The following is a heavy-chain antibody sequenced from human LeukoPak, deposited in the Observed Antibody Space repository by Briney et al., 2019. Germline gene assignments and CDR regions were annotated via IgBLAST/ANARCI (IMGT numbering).Heavy chain of an antibody. V-gene: IGHV3-33*01. CDR2: IWFDGSEQ. J-gene: IGHJ1*01. CDR3: AREGDSRWGELSP. CDR1: GFTFSTYA. Sequence: GRSLRLSCAASGFTFSTYAIHWVRQAPGKGLEWVAVIWFDGSEQYYADSVKGRFIISRDNSKCTSNLQLNSLRAEDTAVYYCAREGDSRWGELSPWGQGTLVTVSS. D-gene: IGHD3-16*02.